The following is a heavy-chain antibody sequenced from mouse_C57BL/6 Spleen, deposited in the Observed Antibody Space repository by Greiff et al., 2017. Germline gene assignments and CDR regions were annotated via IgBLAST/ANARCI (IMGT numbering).Heavy chain of an antibody. CDR2: IDPSDSYT. Sequence: VQLQQPGAELVMPGASVKLSSKASGYTFTSYWMHWVKQRPGQGLEWIGEIDPSDSYTNYNQKFKGKSTLTVDKSSSTAYMQLSSLTSEDSAVYYCARWGDGSSYEWGQGTTLTVSS. D-gene: IGHD1-1*01. CDR3: ARWGDGSSYE. V-gene: IGHV1-69*01. CDR1: GYTFTSYW. J-gene: IGHJ2*01.